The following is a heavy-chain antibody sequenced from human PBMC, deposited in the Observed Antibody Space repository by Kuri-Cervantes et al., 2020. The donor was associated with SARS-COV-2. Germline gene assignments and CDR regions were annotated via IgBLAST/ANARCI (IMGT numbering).Heavy chain of an antibody. CDR1: GFTLSSYA. V-gene: IGHV3-30*04. CDR2: ILYDGRNK. D-gene: IGHD3-3*01. CDR3: ARDGVGGVAITAKIDY. Sequence: GESLKISCEASGFTLSSYAMHWVRQAPGKGLEWVAGILYDGRNKYYADSVKGRFTISKDNSRNTLYLQMNSLRDEDTAVYYCARDGVGGVAITAKIDYWGQGTLVTVSS. J-gene: IGHJ4*02.